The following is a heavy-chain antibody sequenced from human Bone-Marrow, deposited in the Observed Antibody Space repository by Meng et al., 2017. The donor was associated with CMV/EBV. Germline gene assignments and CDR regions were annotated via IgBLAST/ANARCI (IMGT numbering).Heavy chain of an antibody. CDR1: GFTFSSYS. D-gene: IGHD2-21*01. CDR2: ISSSSSYI. J-gene: IGHJ4*02. V-gene: IGHV3-21*01. Sequence: GESLKISCAASGFTFSSYSMNWVRQAPGKGLEWVSSISSSSSYIYYADSVKGRFTISRDNAKNSLYLQMNSLRAEDTAVYYCARGGVVIADDYWGQGTLVTVPS. CDR3: ARGGVVIADDY.